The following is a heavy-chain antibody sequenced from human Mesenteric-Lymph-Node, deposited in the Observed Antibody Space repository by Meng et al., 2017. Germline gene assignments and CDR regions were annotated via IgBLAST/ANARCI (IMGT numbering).Heavy chain of an antibody. V-gene: IGHV1-46*01. CDR3: ARDIILVGVWGVWFDP. J-gene: IGHJ5*02. CDR1: GYTFTSYY. D-gene: IGHD2-21*01. Sequence: ASVKVSCKASGYTFTSYYMHWVRQAPGQGLEWMGIINPSGGTTTYAQKFQGRITMTTDTSTSTIYMDLSSLRSEDTAVYYCARDIILVGVWGVWFDPWGQETLVTVSS. CDR2: INPSGGTT.